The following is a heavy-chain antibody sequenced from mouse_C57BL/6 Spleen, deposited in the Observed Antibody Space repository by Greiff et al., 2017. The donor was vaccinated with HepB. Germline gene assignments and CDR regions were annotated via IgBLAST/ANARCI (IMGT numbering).Heavy chain of an antibody. CDR3: ARSGGYYGFAY. V-gene: IGHV1-85*01. CDR1: GYTFTSYD. J-gene: IGHJ3*01. Sequence: QVQLQQSGPELVKPGASVKLSCKASGYTFTSYDINWVKQRPGQGLEWIGWIYPRDGSTKYNEKFKGKATLTVDTSSSTAYMELHSLTSEDSAVYFCARSGGYYGFAYWGQGTLVTVSA. D-gene: IGHD2-3*01. CDR2: IYPRDGST.